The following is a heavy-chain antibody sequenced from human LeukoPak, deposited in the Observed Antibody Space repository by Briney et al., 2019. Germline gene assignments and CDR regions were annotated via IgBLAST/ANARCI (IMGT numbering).Heavy chain of an antibody. D-gene: IGHD5-12*01. Sequence: GASVKVSCKASGYTFTSYGISWVRQAPGQGLEWMGWISAYNGNTNYAQKLQGRVTMTTGTSTSTAYMELRSLRSDDTAVYYCARDRGYSGYDYYYYGMDVWGQGTTVTVSS. CDR3: ARDRGYSGYDYYYYGMDV. J-gene: IGHJ6*02. V-gene: IGHV1-18*01. CDR1: GYTFTSYG. CDR2: ISAYNGNT.